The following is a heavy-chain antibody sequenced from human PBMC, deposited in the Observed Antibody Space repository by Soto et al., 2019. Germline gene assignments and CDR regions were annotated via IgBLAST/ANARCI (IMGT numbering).Heavy chain of an antibody. V-gene: IGHV3-33*01. CDR3: AGVASYYCYGMDV. CDR2: IWYDGSNK. Sequence: QVQLVESGGGVVQPGRSLRLSCAASGFTFSSYGMHWVRQAPGKGLEWVAVIWYDGSNKYYADSVKGRFTISRDNSKNTLYVQMNSQRAGDTAVYYCAGVASYYCYGMDVWGQGTTVTVSS. J-gene: IGHJ6*02. CDR1: GFTFSSYG.